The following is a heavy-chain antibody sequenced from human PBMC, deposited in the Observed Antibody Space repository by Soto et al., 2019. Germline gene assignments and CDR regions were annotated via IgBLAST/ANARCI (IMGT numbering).Heavy chain of an antibody. CDR1: GGTFGSDA. CDR2: IIPIFGTT. Sequence: ASVKVSCKASGGTFGSDAITWVRQAPGQGLEWVGRIIPIFGTTNYAQNLQGRVTISADKSTLTSYMELHSLTSDDTALYYCARDRTDSGYYTNWLDPWGQGTQVTVS. J-gene: IGHJ5*02. D-gene: IGHD3-22*01. V-gene: IGHV1-69*06. CDR3: ARDRTDSGYYTNWLDP.